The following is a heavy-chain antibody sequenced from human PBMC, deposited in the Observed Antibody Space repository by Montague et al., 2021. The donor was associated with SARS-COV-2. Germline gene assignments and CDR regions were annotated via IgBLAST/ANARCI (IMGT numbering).Heavy chain of an antibody. CDR1: GGSISSASYY. CDR2: IYSTVIT. V-gene: IGHV4-61*09. Sequence: TLSLTCTVSGGSISSASYYWSWIRQPAGKGLEWIGHIYSTVITNYNPSLKSRVTISVDSSKNQFSLKMTSVTAADTAVYYCARDPHDCGWFDPWGQGTLVTVSS. CDR3: ARDPHDCGWFDP. J-gene: IGHJ5*02. D-gene: IGHD2-21*02.